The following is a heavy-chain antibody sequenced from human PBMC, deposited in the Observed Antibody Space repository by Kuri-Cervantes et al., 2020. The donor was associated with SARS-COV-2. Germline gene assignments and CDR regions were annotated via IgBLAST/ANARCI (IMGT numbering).Heavy chain of an antibody. D-gene: IGHD5-18*01. J-gene: IGHJ3*01. CDR3: AKGRVQLWRDGFDV. CDR2: ISSSGSTI. Sequence: GGSLRLSCAAYGFTFSSYSMNWVRQAPGKGLEWVSYISSSGSTIYYADSVKGRFTISRDNAKNSLSLQMNSLRVEDTAVYYCAKGRVQLWRDGFDVWGQGTMVTVSS. CDR1: GFTFSSYS. V-gene: IGHV3-48*01.